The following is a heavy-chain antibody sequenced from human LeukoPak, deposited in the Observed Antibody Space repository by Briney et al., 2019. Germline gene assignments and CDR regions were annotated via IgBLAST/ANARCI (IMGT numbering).Heavy chain of an antibody. CDR3: ARGTIAASGKGWFDP. Sequence: GGSLRLSCAASGFTFSSYWVHWVRQAPGKGLAWVSRINSDGTSTNYADSVKGRFTISRDNAKNTLFLQINSLRAEDTAVYICARGTIAASGKGWFDPWGQGTLVTVSS. CDR1: GFTFSSYW. V-gene: IGHV3-74*01. J-gene: IGHJ5*02. D-gene: IGHD6-13*01. CDR2: INSDGTST.